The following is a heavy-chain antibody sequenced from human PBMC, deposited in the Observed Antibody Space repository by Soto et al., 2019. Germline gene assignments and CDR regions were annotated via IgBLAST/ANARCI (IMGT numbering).Heavy chain of an antibody. Sequence: QVRLVQSGAEVKKPGASVKVSCKASGYTLTGYDMPWARQAPGQGLEWMGWISPNSGDTNNAQKFQGWVTMTRDTSISTAYMEMSRLRSDDTAVYYCARAHCSSNGGYVGSWDYWGQGTLVTVSS. V-gene: IGHV1-2*04. CDR2: ISPNSGDT. CDR1: GYTLTGYD. CDR3: ARAHCSSNGGYVGSWDY. J-gene: IGHJ4*02. D-gene: IGHD2-2*01.